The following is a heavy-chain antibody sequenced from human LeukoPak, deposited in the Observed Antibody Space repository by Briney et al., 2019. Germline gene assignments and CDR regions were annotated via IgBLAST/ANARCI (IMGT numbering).Heavy chain of an antibody. CDR2: INHSGST. CDR3: ARGYLGYCSSTSCYRGLWGGYYYMDV. V-gene: IGHV4-34*01. Sequence: SETLSLTCAVYGGSFSGYYWSWIRQPPGKGLEWIGEINHSGSTNYNPSLKSRVTISVDTSKNQFSLKLSSVTAADTAVYYCARGYLGYCSSTSCYRGLWGGYYYMDVWGKGTTVTVSS. CDR1: GGSFSGYY. J-gene: IGHJ6*03. D-gene: IGHD2-2*02.